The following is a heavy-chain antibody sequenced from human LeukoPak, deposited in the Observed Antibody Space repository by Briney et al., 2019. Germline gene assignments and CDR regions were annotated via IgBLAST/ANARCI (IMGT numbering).Heavy chain of an antibody. V-gene: IGHV4-4*07. D-gene: IGHD4-11*01. CDR2: IYSSGNT. CDR3: ARDPYNNSPFDY. Sequence: ETLSLTCTVSGGSINNYFWSWIRQPAGKGLEWIGRIYSSGNTNYNPSLRSLVTMSIDTSKNQFSLKVTSVTDADTAVYYCARDPYNNSPFDYWGQGTLVTVSS. J-gene: IGHJ4*02. CDR1: GGSINNYF.